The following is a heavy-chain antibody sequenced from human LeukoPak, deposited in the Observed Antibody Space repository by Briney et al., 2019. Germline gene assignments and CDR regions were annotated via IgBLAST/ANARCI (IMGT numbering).Heavy chain of an antibody. D-gene: IGHD2-8*02. V-gene: IGHV6-1*01. J-gene: IGHJ3*02. CDR1: GDSVSSNTGI. Sequence: SQTLSLTCAIPGDSVSSNTGIWNWVRQSPSRGLEWLGRTYYRSKWFIDYALSVKGRMTINPDTSKNQFSLQLSSVTPEDTAVYYCARDKVLNGFDIWGQGTMVTVSS. CDR3: ARDKVLNGFDI. CDR2: TYYRSKWFI.